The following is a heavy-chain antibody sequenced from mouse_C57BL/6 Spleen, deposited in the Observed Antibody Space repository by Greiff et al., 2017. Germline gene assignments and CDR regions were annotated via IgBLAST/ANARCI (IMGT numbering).Heavy chain of an antibody. J-gene: IGHJ1*03. V-gene: IGHV5-17*01. D-gene: IGHD4-1*01. Sequence: EVQRVESGGGLVKPGGSLKLSCAASGFTFSDYGMHWVRQAPEKGLEWVAYISSGSSTNYYADTVKGRFTISRDNAKNTLFLQMTSLRSEDAAMYYCARGNWDGYFDVWGTGTTVTVSS. CDR1: GFTFSDYG. CDR2: ISSGSSTN. CDR3: ARGNWDGYFDV.